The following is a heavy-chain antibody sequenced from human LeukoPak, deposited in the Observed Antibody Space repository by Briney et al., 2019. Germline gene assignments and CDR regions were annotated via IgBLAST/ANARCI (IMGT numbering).Heavy chain of an antibody. CDR3: ARTPGS. J-gene: IGHJ5*02. V-gene: IGHV3-30-3*01. Sequence: GGSLRLSCAASGFTFSSYAMHWVRQAPGKGLEWVAVISYDGSNKYYADSVKGRSTISRDNSKNTLYLQMNSLRAEDTAVYYCARTPGSWGQGTLLTVSS. CDR2: ISYDGSNK. CDR1: GFTFSSYA.